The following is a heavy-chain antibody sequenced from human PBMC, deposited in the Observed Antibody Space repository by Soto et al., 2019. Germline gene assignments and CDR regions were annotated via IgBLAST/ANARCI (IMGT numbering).Heavy chain of an antibody. Sequence: QEQLVESGGGAVQPGRSLRLSCTASGFSFSSYDMHWVRQAPGEGLEWVSAMSFDGSYKHYADSVKGRFTISRYNSENTLYLQMNGLRPEDTAVYFCARGMIRGVVYYGVEVCGQGTTVTVS. V-gene: IGHV3-30*03. CDR1: GFSFSSYD. J-gene: IGHJ6*02. CDR2: MSFDGSYK. CDR3: ARGMIRGVVYYGVEV. D-gene: IGHD3-10*01.